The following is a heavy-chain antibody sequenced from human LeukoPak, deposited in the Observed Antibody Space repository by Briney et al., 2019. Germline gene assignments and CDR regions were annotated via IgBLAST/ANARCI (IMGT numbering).Heavy chain of an antibody. D-gene: IGHD1-1*01. V-gene: IGHV1-2*02. CDR2: INPNSGGT. J-gene: IGHJ4*02. Sequence: GASVKVSCKASGYTFTGYYMHWVRQAPGQGLEWMGWINPNSGGTNYAQKFQGRVTMTRDTSISTAYMELSRLRSDDTAVYYCARDPGDWNWNDKTFDYWGQGTLVTVSS. CDR3: ARDPGDWNWNDKTFDY. CDR1: GYTFTGYY.